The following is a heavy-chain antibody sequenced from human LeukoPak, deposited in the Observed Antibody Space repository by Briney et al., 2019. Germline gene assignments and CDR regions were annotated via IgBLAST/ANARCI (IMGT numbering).Heavy chain of an antibody. CDR2: LNPSGGSS. V-gene: IGHV1-46*01. D-gene: IGHD2-2*01. CDR1: GYTVTSYY. J-gene: IGHJ6*02. CDR3: ATDGVVVPAARYYYYAMDV. Sequence: ASVKVSCKASGYTVTSYYMHWVRQAPGQGLEWMAILNPSGGSSNYAQKFQGRVTMTEDTSTDTAYMELSSLRSEDTAVYYCATDGVVVPAARYYYYAMDVWGQGTTVTVSS.